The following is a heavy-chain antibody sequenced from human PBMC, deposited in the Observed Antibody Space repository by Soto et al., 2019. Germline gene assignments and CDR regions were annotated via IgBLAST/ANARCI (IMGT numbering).Heavy chain of an antibody. J-gene: IGHJ6*02. CDR3: ASNDDILTGSYYYGMDV. V-gene: IGHV1-69*12. CDR2: IPPIFGTA. CDR1: GGTFGRHG. Sequence: QVQLVQSGAEVKKPGSSVKVSCKASGGTFGRHGISRVRQAPGQGLEWLGGIPPIFGTANYPQKFQGRVTITADESTSTAYMELSSLRSENTAVYYCASNDDILTGSYYYGMDVWGQGTTVTVSS. D-gene: IGHD3-9*01.